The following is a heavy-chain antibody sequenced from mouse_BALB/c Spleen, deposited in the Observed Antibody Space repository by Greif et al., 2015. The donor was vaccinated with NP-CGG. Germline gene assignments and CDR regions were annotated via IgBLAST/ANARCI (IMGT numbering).Heavy chain of an antibody. CDR2: INPYNGAT. CDR3: ARGDYYGYGY. Sequence: LVESGASVKISCKASGYSFTGYYMHWVKQSHVKSLEWIGRINPYNGATSYNQNFKDKASLTVDKSSSTAYMELHSLTSEDSAVYYCARGDYYGYGYWGQGTTLTVSS. D-gene: IGHD1-2*01. CDR1: GYSFTGYY. V-gene: IGHV1-26*01. J-gene: IGHJ2*01.